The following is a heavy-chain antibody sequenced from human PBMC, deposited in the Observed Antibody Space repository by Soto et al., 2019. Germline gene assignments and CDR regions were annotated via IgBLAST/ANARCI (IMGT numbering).Heavy chain of an antibody. J-gene: IGHJ4*02. Sequence: PSETLSLTCTVSGGSIKSRDFHWSWPRQSPAKGWEWIGYIHNSGTSFYNPSLRGLVTVTLDTSRSQFSLTLASVTAADTAVYYRVREERIAAPQLDYWGQGIPVTVSS. CDR1: GGSIKSRDFH. D-gene: IGHD6-6*01. CDR3: VREERIAAPQLDY. V-gene: IGHV4-30-4*01. CDR2: IHNSGTS.